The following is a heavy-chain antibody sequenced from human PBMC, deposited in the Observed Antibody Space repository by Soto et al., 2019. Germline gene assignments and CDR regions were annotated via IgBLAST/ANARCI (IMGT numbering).Heavy chain of an antibody. D-gene: IGHD5-18*01. CDR3: ARGPDTAMVPFNY. V-gene: IGHV1-46*01. J-gene: IGHJ4*02. CDR2: INPSGGST. Sequence: SXYTFTNYYMHWVRQAPGQGLEWMGIINPSGGSTSYAQKFQGRVTMTRDTSTSTVYMELSSLRSEDTALYYCARGPDTAMVPFNYWGQGTLVTVSS. CDR1: XYTFTNYY.